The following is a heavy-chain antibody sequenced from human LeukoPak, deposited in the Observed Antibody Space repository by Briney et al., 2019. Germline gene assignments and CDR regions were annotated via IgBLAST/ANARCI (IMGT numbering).Heavy chain of an antibody. J-gene: IGHJ6*03. V-gene: IGHV1-2*02. CDR1: GYTFTGYY. Sequence: ASVKVSCKASGYTFTGYYMHWVRQAPGQGLEWMGWINPNSGGTNYAQKFQGRVTMTRDTFISTAYMELSRLRSDDTAVYYCARGFTVRGAIYYYMDVWGKGTTVTVSS. CDR3: ARGFTVRGAIYYYMDV. D-gene: IGHD3-10*01. CDR2: INPNSGGT.